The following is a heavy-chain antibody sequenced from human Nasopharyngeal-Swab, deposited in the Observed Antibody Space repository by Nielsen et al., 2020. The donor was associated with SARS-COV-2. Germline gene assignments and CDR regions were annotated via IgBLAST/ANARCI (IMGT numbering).Heavy chain of an antibody. CDR3: AREERLLRRYGFDY. V-gene: IGHV1-69*13. CDR2: IIPIFGTA. CDR1: GCTFSSYA. Sequence: SVKVSCKASGCTFSSYAISWVRQAPGQGLEWMGGIIPIFGTANYAQKFQGRVTITADESTSTAYMELSSLRSEDTAVYYCAREERLLRRYGFDYWGQGTLVTVSS. J-gene: IGHJ4*02. D-gene: IGHD3-22*01.